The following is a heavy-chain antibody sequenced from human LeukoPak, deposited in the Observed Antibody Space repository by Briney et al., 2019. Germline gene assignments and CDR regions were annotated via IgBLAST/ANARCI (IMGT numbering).Heavy chain of an antibody. D-gene: IGHD6-13*01. CDR1: GFTFSSYG. J-gene: IGHJ4*02. V-gene: IGHV3-33*01. CDR2: IWYDGSNK. CDR3: GRVIAGAIDY. Sequence: GRSLRLSCAASGFTFSSYGMHWVRQAPGKGLEWVAVIWYDGSNKYYADSVKGRFTISRDNADNSMYLQMNSLRAEDTAVYYCGRVIAGAIDYWGQGTLVTVSS.